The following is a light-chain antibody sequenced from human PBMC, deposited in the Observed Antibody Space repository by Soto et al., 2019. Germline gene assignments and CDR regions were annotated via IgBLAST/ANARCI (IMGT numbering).Light chain of an antibody. J-gene: IGLJ2*01. CDR3: SSYTSSSTHVI. V-gene: IGLV2-14*01. Sequence: QSALTQPPSASGSPGQSVTISCTGTSSDVGGYNYVSWYQQHPGKAPKLVIYEVSNRPSGISNRFSASKSGNTASLTISGLQAEDEADYYCSSYTSSSTHVIFGGGTKLTVL. CDR2: EVS. CDR1: SSDVGGYNY.